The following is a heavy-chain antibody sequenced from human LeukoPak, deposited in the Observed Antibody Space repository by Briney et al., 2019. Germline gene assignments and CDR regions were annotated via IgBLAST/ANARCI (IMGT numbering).Heavy chain of an antibody. V-gene: IGHV4-4*02. D-gene: IGHD3-22*01. CDR3: ARDAGALYYYDSSAVGGLLDY. J-gene: IGHJ4*02. Sequence: PSETLSLTCAVSGGSISSSNWWRWVRQPPGQGLEWIGEIYHSGSTNYNPSLKSRVTISVDKSKNQFSLKLSSVTAADTAVHYCARDAGALYYYDSSAVGGLLDYWGQGTLVTVSS. CDR2: IYHSGST. CDR1: GGSISSSNW.